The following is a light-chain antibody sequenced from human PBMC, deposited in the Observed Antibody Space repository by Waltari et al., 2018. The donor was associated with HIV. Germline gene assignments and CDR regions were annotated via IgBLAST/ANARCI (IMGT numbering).Light chain of an antibody. J-gene: IGLJ3*02. CDR3: GTWDRTLGGGV. CDR2: DKS. V-gene: IGLV1-51*01. CDR1: SSNIGNDY. Sequence: QSVLTQPPSVSAAPGQKVTISCSRSSSNIGNDYVSWYQPVPGAAPRLLFYDKSKRPSGIPDRFSGSESGTSATLAITGLQTGDEADYYCGTWDRTLGGGVFGGGTKLTVL.